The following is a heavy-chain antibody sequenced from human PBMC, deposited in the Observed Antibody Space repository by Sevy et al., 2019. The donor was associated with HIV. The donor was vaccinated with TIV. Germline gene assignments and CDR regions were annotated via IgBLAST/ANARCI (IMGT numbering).Heavy chain of an antibody. V-gene: IGHV3-21*06. J-gene: IGHJ3*01. Sequence: GGSLRLSCIASGFTFGRYSMNWVRQAPGKGLEWVSFISSSGDFIYYADSMKGRFTIARDIAKNSLYLEMNSLRVEDTAIYYCARDEVLDTIIPDAFDLWGRGTMVTVSS. CDR3: ARDEVLDTIIPDAFDL. CDR2: ISSSGDFI. D-gene: IGHD5-18*01. CDR1: GFTFGRYS.